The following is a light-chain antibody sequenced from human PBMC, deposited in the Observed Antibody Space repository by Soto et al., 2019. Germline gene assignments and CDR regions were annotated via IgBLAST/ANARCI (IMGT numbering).Light chain of an antibody. Sequence: DIQMNQSPSTLSASVGDRVTITCRASQSISSWLAWYQQKPGKAPKRLIYKSSSLESGVPSRFSGSGSGTEFTLTISSLQPDDFATYYCHQYNRYWTFGQGTKVEIK. J-gene: IGKJ1*01. V-gene: IGKV1-5*03. CDR1: QSISSW. CDR3: HQYNRYWT. CDR2: KSS.